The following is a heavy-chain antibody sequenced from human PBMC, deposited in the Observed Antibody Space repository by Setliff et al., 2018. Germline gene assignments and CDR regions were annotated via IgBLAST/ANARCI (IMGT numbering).Heavy chain of an antibody. V-gene: IGHV3-49*04. CDR2: XXXXXXXXXX. CDR1: GFTFGDYA. J-gene: IGHJ5*02. D-gene: IGHD3-10*01. CDR3: SGVSVSPGPGSGGWFDP. Sequence: PGGSLRLSCLGSGFTFGDYAVSWVRKAPGKGLEWISFXXXXXXXXXXXXXXXXXGXXXMSRXDSKSIAFLQMNSLTTEDTAIYYCSGVSVSPGPGSGGWFDPWGQGTLVTVSS.